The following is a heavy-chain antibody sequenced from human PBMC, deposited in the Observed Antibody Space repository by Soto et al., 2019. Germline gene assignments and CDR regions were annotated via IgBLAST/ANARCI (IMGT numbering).Heavy chain of an antibody. CDR3: ARQIRFLEWLLSSYYYYGMDV. J-gene: IGHJ6*02. D-gene: IGHD3-3*01. CDR1: GGSISSGDYY. Sequence: PSETLSLTCTVSGGSISSGDYYWSWIRQPPGKGLEWIGYIYYSGSTYYNPSLKSRVTISVDTSKNQFSLKLSSVTAADTAVYYCARQIRFLEWLLSSYYYYGMDVWGQGTTVTVSS. V-gene: IGHV4-30-4*01. CDR2: IYYSGST.